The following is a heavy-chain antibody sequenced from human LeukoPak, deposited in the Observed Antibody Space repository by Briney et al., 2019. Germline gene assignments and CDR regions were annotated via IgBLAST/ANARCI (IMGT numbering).Heavy chain of an antibody. Sequence: GGSLRLSCAASGFTFSSYGMHWVRQAPGKGLEWVAVISYDGSNKYYADSVKGRFTISRDNSKNTLYLQMNSLRAEDTAVYYCAKGRRWELQNAFDIWGQGTMVTVSS. D-gene: IGHD1-26*01. V-gene: IGHV3-30*18. CDR1: GFTFSSYG. CDR3: AKGRRWELQNAFDI. CDR2: ISYDGSNK. J-gene: IGHJ3*02.